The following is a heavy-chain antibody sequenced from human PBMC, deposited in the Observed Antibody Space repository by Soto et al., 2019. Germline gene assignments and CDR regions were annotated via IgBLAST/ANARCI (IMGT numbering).Heavy chain of an antibody. CDR3: ARAGRGSGSYYNTYYYSYRDV. J-gene: IGHJ6*03. V-gene: IGHV4-34*01. Sequence: QVQLQPWGAGLLKPSETLSLTCAVYGGSFSGYYWSWIRQPPGKGLEWIGEINHSGSTNYNPSLTSRLTISVDSSKNQFSLKLSSVTAADTAVYYCARAGRGSGSYYNTYYYSYRDVWGKGTTVTVSS. CDR2: INHSGST. CDR1: GGSFSGYY. D-gene: IGHD3-10*01.